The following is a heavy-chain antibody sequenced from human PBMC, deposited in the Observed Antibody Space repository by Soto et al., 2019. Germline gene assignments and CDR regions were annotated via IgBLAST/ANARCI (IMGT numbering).Heavy chain of an antibody. J-gene: IGHJ4*02. V-gene: IGHV1-69*02. CDR2: IIPILGIA. CDR3: ARLTYCSGGSCYSSADFDY. D-gene: IGHD2-15*01. CDR1: GGTFSSYT. Sequence: SVKVSCKASGGTFSSYTISWVRQAPGQGLEWMGRIIPILGIANYAQKFQGRVTITADKSTSTAYMELSSLRSEDTAVYYCARLTYCSGGSCYSSADFDYWGQGTLVTVSS.